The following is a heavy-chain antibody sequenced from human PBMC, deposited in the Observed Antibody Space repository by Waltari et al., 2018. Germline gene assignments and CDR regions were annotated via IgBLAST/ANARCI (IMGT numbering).Heavy chain of an antibody. J-gene: IGHJ4*02. D-gene: IGHD6-19*01. CDR3: AKDQAEWLVLDGYFDS. Sequence: EVQLLESGGDLEQPGGSLRISCVGSGFNFSTYALNCVRQAPGKGLEWVSTMSGTGDYTYYADSVKGRFTISRDNSKNTVFLHMNNLRVEDTAIYFCAKDQAEWLVLDGYFDSWGQGTPVTVSS. V-gene: IGHV3-23*01. CDR1: GFNFSTYA. CDR2: MSGTGDYT.